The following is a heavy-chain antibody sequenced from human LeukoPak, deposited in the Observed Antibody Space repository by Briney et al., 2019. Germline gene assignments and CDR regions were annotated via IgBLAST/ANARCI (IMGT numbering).Heavy chain of an antibody. CDR3: ARVGRNYGYSYGYVGYYFDY. Sequence: SETLSLTCAVYGGSFSGYYWSWIRQPPGKGLEWIGEINHSESTNYNPSLKSRVTISVDTSKNQFSLKLSSVTAADTAVYYCARVGRNYGYSYGYVGYYFDYWGQGTLVTVSS. D-gene: IGHD5-18*01. CDR1: GGSFSGYY. J-gene: IGHJ4*02. CDR2: INHSEST. V-gene: IGHV4-34*01.